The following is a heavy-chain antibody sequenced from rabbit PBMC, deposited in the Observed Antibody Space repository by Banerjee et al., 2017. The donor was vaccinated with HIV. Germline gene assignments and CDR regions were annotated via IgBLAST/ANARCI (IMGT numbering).Heavy chain of an antibody. J-gene: IGHJ4*01. CDR2: IYTGSGST. CDR1: GFSFSNNYW. V-gene: IGHV1S43*01. D-gene: IGHD8-1*01. CDR3: ARGEYIGNTYYTFKL. Sequence: QSLEESGGDLVKPGASLTLTCTASGFSFSNNYWICWVRQAPGKGLEWIGCIYTGSGSTYYASWVNGRFTITRNTNLNTVDLKMTSLTAADTATYFCARGEYIGNTYYTFKLWGPGTLVTVS.